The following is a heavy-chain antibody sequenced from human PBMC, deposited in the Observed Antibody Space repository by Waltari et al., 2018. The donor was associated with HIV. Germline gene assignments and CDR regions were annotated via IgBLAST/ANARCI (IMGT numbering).Heavy chain of an antibody. V-gene: IGHV1-2*04. J-gene: IGHJ6*02. CDR2: INPNSGGT. D-gene: IGHD3-10*01. CDR3: ARENYYGSGSYYRPYYYYGMDV. CDR1: GYTFTGYY. Sequence: GQSGAEVKKPGASVKVSCKASGYTFTGYYMHWVRQAPGQGLEWMGWINPNSGGTNYAQKFQGWVTMTRDTSISTAYMELSRLRSDDTAVYYCARENYYGSGSYYRPYYYYGMDVWGQGTTVTVSS.